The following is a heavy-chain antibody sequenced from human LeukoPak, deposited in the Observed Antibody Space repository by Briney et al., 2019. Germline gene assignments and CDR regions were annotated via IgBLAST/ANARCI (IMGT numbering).Heavy chain of an antibody. D-gene: IGHD6-19*01. J-gene: IGHJ3*02. CDR3: ASLLALRLAGIAVAGPLVDAFDI. CDR1: GFTFSSYA. CDR2: ISYDGSNK. V-gene: IGHV3-30-3*01. Sequence: QPGGSLRLSCAASGFTFSSYAMHWVRQAPGKGLEWVAVISYDGSNKYYADSVKGRFTISRDNSKNTLYLQMNSLRAEDTAVYYCASLLALRLAGIAVAGPLVDAFDIWGQGTMVTVSS.